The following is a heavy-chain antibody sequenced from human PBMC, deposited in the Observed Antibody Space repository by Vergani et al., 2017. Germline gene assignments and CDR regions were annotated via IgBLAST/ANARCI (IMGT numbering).Heavy chain of an antibody. CDR1: GFALNRHA. CDR2: IWYDGSKE. D-gene: IGHD2-8*01. V-gene: IGHV3-33*08. Sequence: QVQLVESGGGVVQPGTSLRLSCVVSGFALNRHAMYWVRQAPGKGLEWVAFIWYDGSKEYYADSVKGRFTISRDNSKNTLYLQMNNLRAADTAVYYCARYGYFAHGVCYMTHYYYMDVWGKGTAVTVSS. CDR3: ARYGYFAHGVCYMTHYYYMDV. J-gene: IGHJ6*03.